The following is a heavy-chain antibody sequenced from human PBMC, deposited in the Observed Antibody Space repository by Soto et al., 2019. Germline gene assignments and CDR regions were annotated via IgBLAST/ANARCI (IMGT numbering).Heavy chain of an antibody. J-gene: IGHJ4*01. Sequence: QVQLVQSGAEVKKPGASVKVSCKASGYTFTSYGISWVRQAPGQGLEWMGWISAYNGNTKNAQKFQGRFTMTTDTSPSTAYMELRSLRSDDAAVYYCWREPNYFDYWGHGTLVTVSS. V-gene: IGHV1-18*01. CDR2: ISAYNGNT. CDR1: GYTFTSYG. CDR3: WREPNYFDY.